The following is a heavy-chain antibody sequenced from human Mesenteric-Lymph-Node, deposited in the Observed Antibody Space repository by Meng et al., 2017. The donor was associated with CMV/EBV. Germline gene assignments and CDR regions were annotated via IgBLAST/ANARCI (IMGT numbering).Heavy chain of an antibody. CDR3: ARGLEFSSSEYYGMDV. V-gene: IGHV3-21*01. CDR1: GFTFSPYS. D-gene: IGHD6-6*01. Sequence: GESLKISCAASGFTFSPYSMNWVRQAPGKGLEWVSSISSSSSYIYYADSVKGRFTISRDNARNSLDLQMNSLRAEDTAVYYCARGLEFSSSEYYGMDVWGQGTTVTVSS. CDR2: ISSSSSYI. J-gene: IGHJ6*02.